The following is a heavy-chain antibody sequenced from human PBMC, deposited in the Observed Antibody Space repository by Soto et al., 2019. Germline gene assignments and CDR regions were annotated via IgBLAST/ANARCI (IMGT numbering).Heavy chain of an antibody. CDR2: INPNSGGT. CDR1: GYTFTGYY. D-gene: IGHD3-3*01. J-gene: IGHJ6*02. CDR3: ARDAPIFGVSNYYYGMDV. V-gene: IGHV1-2*04. Sequence: ASVKVSCKASGYTFTGYYMHWVRQAPGQGLGWMGWINPNSGGTNYVQKFQGWVTMTRDTSISTAYMELSRLRSDDTAVYYCARDAPIFGVSNYYYGMDVWGQGTTVTVSS.